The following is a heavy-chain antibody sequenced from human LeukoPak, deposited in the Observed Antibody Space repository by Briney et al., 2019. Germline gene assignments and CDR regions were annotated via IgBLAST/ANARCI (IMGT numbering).Heavy chain of an antibody. CDR1: AFSLSAYN. Sequence: GGSLRLSCAASAFSLSAYNMNWVRQAPGKGLEWVSSISYTGTYIYYADSVKGRFTISRDNAQNSLYLQMNSLRAEDTAVYYCAKGDSSFIAAAGPYWGQGTLVTVSS. CDR3: AKGDSSFIAAAGPY. J-gene: IGHJ4*02. CDR2: ISYTGTYI. D-gene: IGHD6-13*01. V-gene: IGHV3-21*04.